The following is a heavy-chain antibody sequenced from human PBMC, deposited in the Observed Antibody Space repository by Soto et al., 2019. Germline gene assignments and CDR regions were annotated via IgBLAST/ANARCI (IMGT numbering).Heavy chain of an antibody. CDR2: ISAYNGNT. J-gene: IGHJ4*02. V-gene: IGHV1-18*01. D-gene: IGHD3-22*01. CDR3: ARALSYYYDSSGYFDY. Sequence: ASVKVSCKASGYTFTSYGISWVRQAPGQGLEWMGWISAYNGNTNYAQKLQGRVTMTTDTSTSTAYMELRSLRSDDTAVYYCARALSYYYDSSGYFDYWGQGTLVTVSS. CDR1: GYTFTSYG.